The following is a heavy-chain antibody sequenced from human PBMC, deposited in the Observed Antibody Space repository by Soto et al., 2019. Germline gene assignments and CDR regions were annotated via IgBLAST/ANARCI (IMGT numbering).Heavy chain of an antibody. Sequence: QVQLHESGPGLVKPAETLSLTCNVSGDSIGRFYWSWIRQSAEKGLEWLGRVYSTGGTAYNPALKGRVTISLDRSNNHVSLEMNSVTAADTAVYFCARDLSGTGWDSWGRGTRVTVSS. V-gene: IGHV4-4*07. CDR1: GDSIGRFY. CDR3: ARDLSGTGWDS. CDR2: VYSTGGT. D-gene: IGHD1-26*01. J-gene: IGHJ6*02.